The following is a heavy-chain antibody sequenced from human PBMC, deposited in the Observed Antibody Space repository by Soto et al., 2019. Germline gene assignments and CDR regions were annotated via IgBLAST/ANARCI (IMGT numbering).Heavy chain of an antibody. V-gene: IGHV2-5*02. J-gene: IGHJ4*02. Sequence: QITLKESGPTLVKPTQTLTLTCTLSGFSLSTSGVGVGWIRQPPGKALEWLALIYWDDDKRYSQFLKSRLTITKDTSKNQVVLTLTNMDPVDTATYYCALKGDGYRGFKYWGQGTLVTVSS. CDR2: IYWDDDK. CDR1: GFSLSTSGVG. CDR3: ALKGDGYRGFKY. D-gene: IGHD5-12*01.